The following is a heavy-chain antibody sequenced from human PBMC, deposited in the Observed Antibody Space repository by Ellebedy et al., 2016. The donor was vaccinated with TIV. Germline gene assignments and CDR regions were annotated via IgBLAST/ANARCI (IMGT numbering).Heavy chain of an antibody. Sequence: AASVKVSCKASGYTFTSYGISWVRQAPGQGLEWMGWISAYNGNTNYAQTLQGRVTMTTDTSTRTAYMELRSLRSDDTAVYFCTRIRDSSGSNAFDIWGQGTMVSVSS. CDR2: ISAYNGNT. CDR1: GYTFTSYG. J-gene: IGHJ3*02. V-gene: IGHV1-18*01. D-gene: IGHD3-22*01. CDR3: TRIRDSSGSNAFDI.